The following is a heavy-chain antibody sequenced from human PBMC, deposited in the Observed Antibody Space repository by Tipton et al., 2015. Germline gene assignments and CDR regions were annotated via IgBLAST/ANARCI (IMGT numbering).Heavy chain of an antibody. D-gene: IGHD4-17*01. V-gene: IGHV4-59*01. CDR1: YTSIPQFY. CDR2: FRYIGGT. J-gene: IGHJ4*02. CDR3: ARDRGGDYPPSASAY. Sequence: TLSLTCTASYTSIPQFYSGSYPHPPAQGPPGIVLFRYIGGTNYSPSLMSRVTISVDTSKNQVSLRLSSVTAADTAVYYCARDRGGDYPPSASAYWGQGSLVPVSS.